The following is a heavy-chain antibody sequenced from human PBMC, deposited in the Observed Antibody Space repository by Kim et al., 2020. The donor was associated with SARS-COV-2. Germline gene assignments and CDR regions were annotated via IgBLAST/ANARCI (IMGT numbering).Heavy chain of an antibody. Sequence: TNYAQKFQGRVTMTTDTSTSTAYMELRSLRSDDTAVYYCARDYGDSGMDVWGQGTTVTVSS. CDR2: T. V-gene: IGHV1-18*01. CDR3: ARDYGDSGMDV. J-gene: IGHJ6*02. D-gene: IGHD4-17*01.